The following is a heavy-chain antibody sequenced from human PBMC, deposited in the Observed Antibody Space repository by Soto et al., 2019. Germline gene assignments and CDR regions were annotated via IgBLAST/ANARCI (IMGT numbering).Heavy chain of an antibody. D-gene: IGHD2-15*01. CDR2: IYYSGST. CDR1: GGSVSSGSYY. V-gene: IGHV4-61*01. J-gene: IGHJ5*02. Sequence: QVQLQESGPGLVKPSETLSLTCTVSGGSVSSGSYYWSWIRQPPGKGLEWIGYIYYSGSTNYNPSRKSRVTISVDTSKNQFSLKLSSVTAADTAVYYCARKGGIYCSGGSCYRDWFDPWGQGTLVTVSS. CDR3: ARKGGIYCSGGSCYRDWFDP.